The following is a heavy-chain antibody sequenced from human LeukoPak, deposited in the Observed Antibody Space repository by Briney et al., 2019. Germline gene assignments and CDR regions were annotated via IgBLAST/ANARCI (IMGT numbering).Heavy chain of an antibody. J-gene: IGHJ3*02. CDR1: GGTFSSYA. Sequence: SVKVSRKASGGTFSSYAISWVRQAPGQGLEWMGGIIPIFGTANYAQKFQGRVTITADESTSTAYMELSSLRSEDTAVYYCARDGSSGWYHAFDIWGQGTMVTVSS. D-gene: IGHD6-19*01. V-gene: IGHV1-69*13. CDR3: ARDGSSGWYHAFDI. CDR2: IIPIFGTA.